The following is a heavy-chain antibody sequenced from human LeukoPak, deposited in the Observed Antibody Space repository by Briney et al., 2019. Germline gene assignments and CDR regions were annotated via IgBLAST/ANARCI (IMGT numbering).Heavy chain of an antibody. V-gene: IGHV4-59*01. CDR1: GGSISSYY. D-gene: IGHD3-22*01. Sequence: PSETLSLTCTVSGGSISSYYWRWIRQPPGKGLEWIGYIHYSGSTNYNPSLKSRVTISVDTSKNQFSLKLSSVTAADTAVYYCARVNYYDSRGYGAFDIWGQGTMVTVSS. CDR3: ARVNYYDSRGYGAFDI. CDR2: IHYSGST. J-gene: IGHJ3*02.